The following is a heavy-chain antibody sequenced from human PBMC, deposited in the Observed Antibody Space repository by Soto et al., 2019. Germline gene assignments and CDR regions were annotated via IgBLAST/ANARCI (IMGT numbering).Heavy chain of an antibody. CDR1: GYSFTAYY. CDR3: ATSGQAGARRGFDY. Sequence: QVQLVQSGAEVNKPGASLKVSCKASGYSFTAYYMHWVRQAPGQGLEWMGWINPNNGDTNYAQKFQGRVTMTRDTSINTVYMELSGPRSDDTAMYYCATSGQAGARRGFDYWGQGTLVTVSS. J-gene: IGHJ4*02. D-gene: IGHD1-26*01. V-gene: IGHV1-2*02. CDR2: INPNNGDT.